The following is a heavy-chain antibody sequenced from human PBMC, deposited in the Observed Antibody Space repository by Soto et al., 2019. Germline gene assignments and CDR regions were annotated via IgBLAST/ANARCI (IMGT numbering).Heavy chain of an antibody. CDR1: GACVTSGGYY. Sequence: SETLSLTCTVAGACVTSGGYYWSWIRQPPGKGLEWIGFIIYNGATKYNPSLESRVTMSVDTSKNQFLLKLSSVTAADTAVYYCARKRNGGSWAAWFWGQGTLVTVSS. J-gene: IGHJ4*02. CDR2: IIYNGAT. CDR3: ARKRNGGSWAAWF. D-gene: IGHD2-15*01. V-gene: IGHV4-61*08.